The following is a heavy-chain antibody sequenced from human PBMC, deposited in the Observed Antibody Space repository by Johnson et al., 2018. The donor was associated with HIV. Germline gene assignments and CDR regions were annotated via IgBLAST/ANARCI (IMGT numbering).Heavy chain of an antibody. CDR2: IYSGGNT. V-gene: IGHV3-53*01. J-gene: IGHJ3*02. CDR1: NFSVSMNH. CDR3: ARGKWLDAFDI. Sequence: VQLVESGGGLMHPGGSLILSCTASNFSVSMNHMTWVRQAPGKGLAWVSVIYSGGNTYYAASVKGRFSIPRDKSKNTVYLQMNNLRAEDTAVYCCARGKWLDAFDIWGQGTMVTVSS. D-gene: IGHD6-19*01.